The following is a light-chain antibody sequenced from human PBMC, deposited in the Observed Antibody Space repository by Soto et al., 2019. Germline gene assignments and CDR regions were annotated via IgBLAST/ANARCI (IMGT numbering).Light chain of an antibody. CDR1: SSNLGRYT. CDR3: AAWEDSLNGVV. J-gene: IGLJ2*01. V-gene: IGLV1-44*01. CDR2: RNN. Sequence: QSVLTQPPSASGTPGQRVTISCSGSSSNLGRYTVNWYQQLPGTAPKLLIYRNNQRPSGVPDRFSGSKSGTSVSLAISGLQSEDEADYYCAAWEDSLNGVVFGGGTKLTGL.